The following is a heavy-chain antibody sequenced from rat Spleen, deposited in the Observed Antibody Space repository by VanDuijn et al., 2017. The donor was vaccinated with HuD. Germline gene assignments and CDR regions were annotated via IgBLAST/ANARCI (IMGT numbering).Heavy chain of an antibody. J-gene: IGHJ2*01. Sequence: VQLKESGPGLVQPSQTLSLTCTVSGFSLTDYSVYWVRQPPGKGLDWMGVMWSGGSTAYNSALNSRLSISRDTSKSQVFLKVNSLKTEDTGIYYCTRNYAYYYDGSYHGGFDYWGQGVMVTVSS. CDR2: MWSGGST. CDR1: GFSLTDYS. D-gene: IGHD1-12*02. CDR3: TRNYAYYYDGSYHGGFDY. V-gene: IGHV2S63*01.